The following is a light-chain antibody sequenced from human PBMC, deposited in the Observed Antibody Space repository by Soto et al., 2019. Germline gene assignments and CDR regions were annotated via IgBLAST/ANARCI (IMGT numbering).Light chain of an antibody. CDR2: AAS. CDR3: QQYGSSPYT. CDR1: QSVSSSY. V-gene: IGKV3-20*01. Sequence: EIVLTQSPGTLSLSPGEGATLSCRASQSVSSSYLAWYQQKPGQAPRLLIYAASSMATGIPDRFSGSGSGTDFTLTISRLEPEDFAVYYCQQYGSSPYTFGQGTKLEIK. J-gene: IGKJ2*01.